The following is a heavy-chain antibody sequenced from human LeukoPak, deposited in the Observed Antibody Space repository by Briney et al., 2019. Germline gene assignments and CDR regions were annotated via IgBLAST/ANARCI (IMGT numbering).Heavy chain of an antibody. CDR3: ARGPRITLIRGGQWYYYMDV. CDR2: INPSGGST. CDR1: GYTFTSYG. Sequence: ASVKVSCKASGYTFTSYGISWVRQAPGQGLEWMGLINPSGGSTNYAQKFQGRVTMTRDTSTSTVYMELSSLRSEDTAVYYCARGPRITLIRGGQWYYYMDVWGKGTTVTISS. V-gene: IGHV1-46*01. D-gene: IGHD3-10*01. J-gene: IGHJ6*03.